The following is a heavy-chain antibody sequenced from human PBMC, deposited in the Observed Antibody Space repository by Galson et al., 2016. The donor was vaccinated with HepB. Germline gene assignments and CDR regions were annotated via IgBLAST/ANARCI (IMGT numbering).Heavy chain of an antibody. J-gene: IGHJ4*02. CDR3: ARDPGGDSGWYYFDS. Sequence: SLRLSCAASGFTFSSYAIGWVRQAPGKGLNWVSAISGSGGSTYYADSVKGQFTISTDNSKNTLYLQLTSLRADDTAVYYCARDPGGDSGWYYFDSWGQGTLVTVSS. D-gene: IGHD6-19*01. V-gene: IGHV3-23*01. CDR1: GFTFSSYA. CDR2: ISGSGGST.